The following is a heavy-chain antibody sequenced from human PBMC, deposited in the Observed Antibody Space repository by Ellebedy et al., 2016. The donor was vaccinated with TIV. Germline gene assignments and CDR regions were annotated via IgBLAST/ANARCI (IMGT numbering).Heavy chain of an antibody. V-gene: IGHV3-30*02. D-gene: IGHD3-10*01. CDR1: GFTFSSYE. CDR2: IRYDGSNK. Sequence: GESLKISCAASGFTFSSYEMNWVRQAPGKGLEWVAFIRYDGSNKYYADSVKGRFTISRDNSKNTLYLQMNSLRDEDTAVYYCATQGVRGAPYYYYYYGMDVWGQGTTVTVSS. CDR3: ATQGVRGAPYYYYYYGMDV. J-gene: IGHJ6*02.